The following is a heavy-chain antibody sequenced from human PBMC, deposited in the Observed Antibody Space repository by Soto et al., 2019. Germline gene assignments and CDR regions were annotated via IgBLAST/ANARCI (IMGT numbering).Heavy chain of an antibody. V-gene: IGHV4-59*08. Sequence: SETLSLTCTVSGGSISSYYWSWILQPPGKGLEWIGYIYYSGSTNYNPSLKSQVTISVDTSKNQFSLKLSSVTAADTAVYYCARRRGYGSGSYYTQYYMDVWGKGTTVTVSS. CDR1: GGSISSYY. J-gene: IGHJ6*03. D-gene: IGHD3-10*01. CDR2: IYYSGST. CDR3: ARRRGYGSGSYYTQYYMDV.